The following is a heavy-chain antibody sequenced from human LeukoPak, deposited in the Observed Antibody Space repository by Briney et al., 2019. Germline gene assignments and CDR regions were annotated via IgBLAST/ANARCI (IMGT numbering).Heavy chain of an antibody. CDR3: ARDQARGGSYSLY. CDR2: INTDGSST. V-gene: IGHV3-74*01. CDR1: GFTVSSYW. Sequence: GGSLRLSCAASGFTVSSYWMHWVRQAPGKGLVWVSRINTDGSSTSYADSVKGRFTISRDNAKNTLYLQMNSLRAEDTAVYYCARDQARGGSYSLYWGQGTLVTVSS. D-gene: IGHD1-26*01. J-gene: IGHJ4*02.